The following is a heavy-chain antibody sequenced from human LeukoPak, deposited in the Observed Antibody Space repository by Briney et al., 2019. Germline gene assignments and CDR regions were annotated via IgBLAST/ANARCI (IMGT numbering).Heavy chain of an antibody. J-gene: IGHJ5*02. CDR2: IRYDGSNK. Sequence: GSLRLSCAASGFTFSSYTMNCVRQAPGKGLEWVAFIRYDGSNKYYADSVKGRFTISRDNSKNTLFLQMNSLRAEDTAVYYCARGINWFDPWGQGTLVTVSS. V-gene: IGHV3-30*02. CDR1: GFTFSSYT. CDR3: ARGINWFDP.